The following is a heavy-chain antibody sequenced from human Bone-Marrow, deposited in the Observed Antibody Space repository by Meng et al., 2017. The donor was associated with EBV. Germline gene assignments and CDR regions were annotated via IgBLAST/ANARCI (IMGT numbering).Heavy chain of an antibody. Sequence: QVQLVQSGVEVKKPGASLKVSCKASGYTFTSHTIHWVRQAPGQRLEWMAWINAGNGNTKYSQKFQGRVTITRDTSASTAYMELSSLRSEDTAVYYCASVNSGYDSHLDYWGQGTLVTVSS. D-gene: IGHD5-12*01. J-gene: IGHJ4*02. V-gene: IGHV1-3*01. CDR2: INAGNGNT. CDR1: GYTFTSHT. CDR3: ASVNSGYDSHLDY.